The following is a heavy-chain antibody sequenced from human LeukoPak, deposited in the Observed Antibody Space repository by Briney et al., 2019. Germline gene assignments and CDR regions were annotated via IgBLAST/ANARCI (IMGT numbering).Heavy chain of an antibody. Sequence: KPGGSLRLSCAASGFTFSDYYMSWLRQAPGKGLEWVSYISSSGSTIYYADSVKGRFTISRDNAKNSLCLQMNSLRAEDTAVYYCARGSQVGAAGLYYYGMDVWGQGTTVTVSS. CDR2: ISSSGSTI. J-gene: IGHJ6*02. V-gene: IGHV3-11*01. CDR3: ARGSQVGAAGLYYYGMDV. CDR1: GFTFSDYY. D-gene: IGHD1-26*01.